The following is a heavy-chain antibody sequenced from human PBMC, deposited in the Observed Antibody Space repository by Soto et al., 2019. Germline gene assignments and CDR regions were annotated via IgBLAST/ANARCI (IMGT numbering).Heavy chain of an antibody. D-gene: IGHD2-2*01. V-gene: IGHV3-74*01. CDR1: GFTFSSYW. CDR3: ARPAADCSSTSCYAFDI. Sequence: GGSLRLSCAASGFTFSSYWMHWVRQAPGKGLVWVSRINSDGSSTSYADSVKGRFTISRDNAKNTLYLQMNSLRAEDTAVYYCARPAADCSSTSCYAFDIWGQGTMVTVSS. CDR2: INSDGSST. J-gene: IGHJ3*02.